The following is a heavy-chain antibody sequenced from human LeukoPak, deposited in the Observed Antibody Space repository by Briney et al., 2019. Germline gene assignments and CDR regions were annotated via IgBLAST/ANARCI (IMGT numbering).Heavy chain of an antibody. CDR2: ISYDGSNK. CDR3: AREILVPAAIGAHGFDY. CDR1: GFTFSSYA. V-gene: IGHV3-30*04. J-gene: IGHJ4*02. Sequence: GSLRLSCAASGFTFSSYAMHWVRQAPGKGLEWVAVISYDGSNKYYADSVKGRFTISRDNSKNTLYLQMNSLRAEDTAVYYCAREILVPAAIGAHGFDYWGQGILVTVSS. D-gene: IGHD2-2*01.